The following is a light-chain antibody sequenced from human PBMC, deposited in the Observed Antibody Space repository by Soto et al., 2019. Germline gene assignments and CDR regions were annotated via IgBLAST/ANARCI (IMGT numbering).Light chain of an antibody. Sequence: QSVLTQPASVSDSPGQSITISCTGTSSDVGTYDYVSWYQQHPGRAPRLLIHGVTTRPSGISDRFSASKSGLTASLTISGLQPEDEADYYCSSFTSNRIYVFGPGTKVTV. CDR1: SSDVGTYDY. CDR2: GVT. V-gene: IGLV2-14*03. CDR3: SSFTSNRIYV. J-gene: IGLJ1*01.